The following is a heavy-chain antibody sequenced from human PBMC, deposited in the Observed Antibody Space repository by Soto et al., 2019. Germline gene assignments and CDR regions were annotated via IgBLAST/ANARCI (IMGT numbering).Heavy chain of an antibody. V-gene: IGHV4-59*01. CDR2: IYYSGST. D-gene: IGHD3-16*01. Sequence: QVQLQESGPGLVKPSETLSLTCTVSGGSISSYYWSWMRQPPGKGLEWIGYIYYSGSTNYNPSLKSLGTLSVHTSKNQFSLKLSSVTAADTAVYYCANDERGHDAFDIWGQGTMVTVSS. CDR3: ANDERGHDAFDI. CDR1: GGSISSYY. J-gene: IGHJ3*02.